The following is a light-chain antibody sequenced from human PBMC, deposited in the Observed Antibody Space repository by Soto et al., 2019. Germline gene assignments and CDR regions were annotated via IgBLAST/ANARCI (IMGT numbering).Light chain of an antibody. CDR2: DAS. CDR3: QQFDQLPRT. J-gene: IGKJ2*01. CDR1: QDIRNN. Sequence: DIQMTQSASSLSTSVGDSVAITCQASQDIRNNLNWYQQKQGKAPKPLIYDASNLETGVPSRFSGSGSGTDFTLTISSLQPEDVATYFCQQFDQLPRTFGQGTKLEIK. V-gene: IGKV1-33*01.